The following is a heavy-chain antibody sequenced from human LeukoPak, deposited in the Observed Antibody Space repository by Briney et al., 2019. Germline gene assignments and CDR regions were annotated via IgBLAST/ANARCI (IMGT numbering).Heavy chain of an antibody. J-gene: IGHJ4*02. CDR2: IYHNGST. D-gene: IGHD3-10*01. V-gene: IGHV4-30-2*01. Sequence: SQTLSLTCAVSGGSISSGDYSWSWIRQPPGKGLEWIGYIYHNGSTYYNPSLKSRVTISVDRSKDQFSLKLSSVTAADTAGYYWAGEGGGFGKLLYFDYWGQGTLVTVSS. CDR1: GGSISSGDYS. CDR3: AGEGGGFGKLLYFDY.